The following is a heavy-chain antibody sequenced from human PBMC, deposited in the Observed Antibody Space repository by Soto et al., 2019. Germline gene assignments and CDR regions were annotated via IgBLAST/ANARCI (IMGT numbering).Heavy chain of an antibody. CDR1: GFPFSSYV. CDR3: AKDSNKYSSSLRGRYFDY. V-gene: IGHV3-23*01. D-gene: IGHD4-4*01. J-gene: IGHJ4*02. CDR2: MSGGGSNT. Sequence: PGGSLRLSCAASGFPFSSYVMSWVRQAPGKGLEWVSGMSGGGSNTFYADYVKGRFTIARDNSKNTLLLQMNSLGAEDTAVYYCAKDSNKYSSSLRGRYFDYWGQGIGVTVSS.